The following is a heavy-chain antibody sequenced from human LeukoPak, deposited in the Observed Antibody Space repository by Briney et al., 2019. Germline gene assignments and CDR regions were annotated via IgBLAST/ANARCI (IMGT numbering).Heavy chain of an antibody. J-gene: IGHJ6*03. V-gene: IGHV1-8*03. Sequence: ASVKVSCKASGYTFSNYEINWVRQAPGQGLEWMGWVNPNSGNTGYAQNFQGRVTILWNTSSSTAYMELSSLRSDDTAVYYCARGDSGWSPNYFYHMDVWGKGTTVTVSS. CDR3: ARGDSGWSPNYFYHMDV. CDR1: GYTFSNYE. CDR2: VNPNSGNT. D-gene: IGHD6-19*01.